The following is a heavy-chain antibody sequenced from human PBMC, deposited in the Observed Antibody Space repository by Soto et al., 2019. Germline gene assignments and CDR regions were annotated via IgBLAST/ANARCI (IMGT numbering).Heavy chain of an antibody. CDR3: ARDSGAKLSSS. J-gene: IGHJ4*02. CDR1: GYTFTSYG. CDR2: ISAYNGNT. D-gene: IGHD6-13*01. V-gene: IGHV1-18*04. Sequence: ASVKVSCKASGYTFTSYGISWVRQAPGQGLEWMGWISAYNGNTNYAQKFQGRVTITADESTRTVYLELSSLKSQDTALYYCARDSGAKLSSSWGQGTLVTVSS.